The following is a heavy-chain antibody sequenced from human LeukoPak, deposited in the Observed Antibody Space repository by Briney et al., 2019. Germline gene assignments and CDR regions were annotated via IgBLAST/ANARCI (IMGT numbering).Heavy chain of an antibody. Sequence: GGSLRLSCAASGFIFSNYGMHWVRQAPGKGLEWVAFIRYDGSKKDYAESVKGRFSTSRDNTKNTLYLQVNTLRPEDTAVYYCAKGWDYYIDYWGQGTLVTVSS. V-gene: IGHV3-30*02. CDR2: IRYDGSKK. CDR1: GFIFSNYG. CDR3: AKGWDYYIDY. J-gene: IGHJ4*02. D-gene: IGHD1-26*01.